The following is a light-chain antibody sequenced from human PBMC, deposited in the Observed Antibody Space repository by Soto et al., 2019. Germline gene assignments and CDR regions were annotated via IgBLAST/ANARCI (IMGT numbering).Light chain of an antibody. CDR1: TSNIGSNL. CDR3: AAWDDSLNGSYD. V-gene: IGLV1-44*01. J-gene: IGLJ1*01. Sequence: QSVLTQPPSASETPGQRVNISCSGSTSNIGSNLVSWYQQAPVMATKLLIYSNDQRPSGVPDRFSGSKSGTSASLAISGLQSEDEAEYYCAAWDDSLNGSYDCGSGTKVTVL. CDR2: SND.